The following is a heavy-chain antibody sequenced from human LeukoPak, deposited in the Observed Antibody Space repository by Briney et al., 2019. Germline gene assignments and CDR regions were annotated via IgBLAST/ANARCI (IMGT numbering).Heavy chain of an antibody. CDR2: IYYSGST. V-gene: IGHV4-61*01. J-gene: IGHJ5*02. D-gene: IGHD2-15*01. Sequence: SETLSLTCTVSGGSVSSGSYYWSWIRQPPGKGLEWIGYIYYSGSTNYNPSLKSRVTISVDTSKNQFSLRLSSVTAADTAVYFCARDRYCSGGICYSGRFDPWGQGTLVTVSS. CDR1: GGSVSSGSYY. CDR3: ARDRYCSGGICYSGRFDP.